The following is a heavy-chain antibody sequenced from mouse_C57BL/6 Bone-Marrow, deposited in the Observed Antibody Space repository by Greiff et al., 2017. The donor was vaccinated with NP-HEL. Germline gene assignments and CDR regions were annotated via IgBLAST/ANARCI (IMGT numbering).Heavy chain of an antibody. CDR3: ARPPGGLYYAMDY. V-gene: IGHV1-72*01. CDR2: IDPNSGGT. CDR1: GFTFTSYW. Sequence: VQLQQPGAELVKPGASVKLSCTASGFTFTSYWMHWVKQRPGRGLEWIGRIDPNSGGTKYTEKFKSKATLTVDKPSSTAYMQLSSLTSEDSAVYYCARPPGGLYYAMDYWGQGTSVTVSS. D-gene: IGHD3-1*01. J-gene: IGHJ4*01.